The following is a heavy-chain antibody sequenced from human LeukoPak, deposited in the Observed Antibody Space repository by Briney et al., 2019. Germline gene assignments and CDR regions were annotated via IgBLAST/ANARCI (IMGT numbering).Heavy chain of an antibody. D-gene: IGHD5-12*01. Sequence: ASVKVSCKASGGTFSSYAISWVRQAPGQGLEWMGGIIPIFGTANYAQKFQGRVTITADESTSTAYMELSSLRSEDTAVYYCARSTVATYYFDYWGQGTLVTVSS. CDR3: ARSTVATYYFDY. CDR2: IIPIFGTA. J-gene: IGHJ4*02. V-gene: IGHV1-69*13. CDR1: GGTFSSYA.